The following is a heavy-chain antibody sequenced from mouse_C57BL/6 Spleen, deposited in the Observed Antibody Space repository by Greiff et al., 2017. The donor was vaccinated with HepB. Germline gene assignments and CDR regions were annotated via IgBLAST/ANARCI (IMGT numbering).Heavy chain of an antibody. CDR2: IYPGDGDT. J-gene: IGHJ2*01. CDR1: GYAFSSSW. V-gene: IGHV1-82*01. CDR3: ARGGTVVAYYFDY. D-gene: IGHD1-1*01. Sequence: QVQLKESGPELVKPGASVKISCKASGYAFSSSWMNWVKQRPGKGLEWIGRIYPGDGDTNYNGKFKGKATLTADKSSSTAYMQLSSLTSEDSAVYFCARGGTVVAYYFDYWGQGTTLTVSS.